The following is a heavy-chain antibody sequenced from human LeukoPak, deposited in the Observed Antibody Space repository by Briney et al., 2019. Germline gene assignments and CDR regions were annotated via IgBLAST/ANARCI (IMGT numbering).Heavy chain of an antibody. V-gene: IGHV4-4*07. D-gene: IGHD6-13*01. J-gene: IGHJ6*03. CDR2: IYTSGST. Sequence: SETLSLTCTVSGGSISSYYWSWIRQPAGKGLEWIGRIYTSGSTNYNPSLKSRVTISVDTSKNQFSLKLSSVTAADTAVYYCARGAVAAGIYYYYYMDVWGKGTTVTISS. CDR3: ARGAVAAGIYYYYYMDV. CDR1: GGSISSYY.